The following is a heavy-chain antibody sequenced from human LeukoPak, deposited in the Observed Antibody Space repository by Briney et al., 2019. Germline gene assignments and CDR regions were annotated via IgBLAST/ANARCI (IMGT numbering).Heavy chain of an antibody. CDR2: IWYDGSNK. CDR1: GFTFNDYA. V-gene: IGHV3-33*01. J-gene: IGHJ4*02. CDR3: ARDWSRFGELLYY. Sequence: GRSLRLSCAASGFTFNDYAMHWVRQAPGKGLEWVALIWYDGSNKYYADSVKGRFTISRDNSKNTLYLQMNSLRAEDTAVYYCARDWSRFGELLYYWGQGTLVTVSS. D-gene: IGHD3-10*01.